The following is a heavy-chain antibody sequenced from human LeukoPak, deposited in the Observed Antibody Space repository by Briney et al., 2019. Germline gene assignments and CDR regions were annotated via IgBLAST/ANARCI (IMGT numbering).Heavy chain of an antibody. CDR3: ARDPYSGTYGDTYYYYMDV. CDR1: GVSFSTYN. CDR2: ITISSTYT. J-gene: IGHJ6*03. D-gene: IGHD1-26*01. V-gene: IGHV3-21*01. Sequence: GGSLRLSCAPSGVSFSTYNMNWGRQAPGKGLEWVSSITISSTYTFYADSVKGRFTISRENARNSLYLKMNSLRAEDTAVYYCARDPYSGTYGDTYYYYMDVWGKGTTVTISS.